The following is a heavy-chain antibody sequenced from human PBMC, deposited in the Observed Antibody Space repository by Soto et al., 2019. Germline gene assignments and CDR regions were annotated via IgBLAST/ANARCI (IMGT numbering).Heavy chain of an antibody. CDR2: MFVGGLP. J-gene: IGHJ5*02. V-gene: IGHV4-30-2*01. CDR1: GDSISSGGYS. D-gene: IGHD3-10*01. Sequence: QVQLQESGSGLVRPSETLSLTCAVSGDSISSGGYSWNWIRQVPGQGLEWIGHMFVGGLPFYNPSLKSRVSMSMDKSQNHFSLTLTSVTTGDTAMYFCARARRGFDPWGQGTLVVVSS. CDR3: ARARRGFDP.